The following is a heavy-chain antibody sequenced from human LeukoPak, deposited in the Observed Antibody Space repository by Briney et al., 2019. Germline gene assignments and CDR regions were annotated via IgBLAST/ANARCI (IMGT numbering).Heavy chain of an antibody. V-gene: IGHV3-53*01. Sequence: GGSLRLSCAASGFTVSSNYMSWVRQAPGKGLEWVSVIYSGGSTYYAGSVKGRFTISRDNSKSTLYLQMNSLRAEDTAVYYCARVMNSGWSDYWGQGTLVTVSS. CDR2: IYSGGST. D-gene: IGHD6-19*01. CDR1: GFTVSSNY. CDR3: ARVMNSGWSDY. J-gene: IGHJ4*02.